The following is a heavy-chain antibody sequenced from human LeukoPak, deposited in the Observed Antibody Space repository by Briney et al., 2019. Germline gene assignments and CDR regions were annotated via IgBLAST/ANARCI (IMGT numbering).Heavy chain of an antibody. D-gene: IGHD2-2*01. CDR2: INPNSGGT. Sequence: GASVKVSCEASGYTFTGYYMHWVRQAPGQGLEWMGWINPNSGGTNYAQKFQGRVTMTRDTSISTAYMELSRLRSDDTAVYYCARDGGWYQLLGWFDPWGQGTLVTVSS. CDR1: GYTFTGYY. V-gene: IGHV1-2*02. CDR3: ARDGGWYQLLGWFDP. J-gene: IGHJ5*02.